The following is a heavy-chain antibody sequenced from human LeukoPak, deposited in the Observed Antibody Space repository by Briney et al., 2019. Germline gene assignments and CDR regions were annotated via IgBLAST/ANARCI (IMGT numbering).Heavy chain of an antibody. CDR1: RFTFTNYS. D-gene: IGHD6-19*01. J-gene: IGHJ4*02. CDR3: ARGGENSGFDY. V-gene: IGHV3-21*01. CDR2: ISSLSNYI. Sequence: GGSLRLSCAASRFTFTNYSMNWVRQAPGKGLEWVSSISSLSNYIYYADSVKGRFTISRDNAKNSLYLQMNSLRAEDTALYYCARGGENSGFDYWGQGTPVIVSS.